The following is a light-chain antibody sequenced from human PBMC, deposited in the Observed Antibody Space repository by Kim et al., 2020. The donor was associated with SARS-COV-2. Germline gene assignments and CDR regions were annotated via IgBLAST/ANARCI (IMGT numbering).Light chain of an antibody. CDR3: KVWDDSSNQVI. CDR1: NIVSKS. J-gene: IGLJ2*01. Sequence: SYELTQPPSVSVAPGKTATLTCGGNNIVSKSVHWYQQKTGQAPLLVVYDDSDRPSGIPERFSGSNSGNTATLTIGRVEAGDEADYYCKVWDDSSNQVIFGGGTQLTVL. CDR2: DDS. V-gene: IGLV3-21*01.